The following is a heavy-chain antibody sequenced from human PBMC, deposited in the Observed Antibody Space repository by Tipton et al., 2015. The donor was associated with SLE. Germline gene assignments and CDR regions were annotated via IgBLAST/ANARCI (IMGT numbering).Heavy chain of an antibody. CDR2: MSYDGSNK. Sequence: SLRLSCAASGFTFDDYTMHWVRQAPGKGLEWVAVMSYDGSNKYYADSVKGRFTISRDNSKNTLYVQMNSLRAEDTAVYYCAKEILSSGRLYFDYWGQGTLVTVSS. CDR3: AKEILSSGRLYFDY. J-gene: IGHJ4*02. D-gene: IGHD6-25*01. V-gene: IGHV3-30*18. CDR1: GFTFDDYT.